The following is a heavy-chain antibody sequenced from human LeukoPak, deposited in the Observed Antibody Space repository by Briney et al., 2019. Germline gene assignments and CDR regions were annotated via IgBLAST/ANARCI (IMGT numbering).Heavy chain of an antibody. V-gene: IGHV5-51*01. J-gene: IGHJ4*02. Sequence: GESLKISCKGSGYSFTNYWIGWVRQMPGKGLEWMGIIYPGDSDTRYSPSFQGQVTISADKSISTAYLQWSSLKASDTAMYYCARQYYDDSSGYPIFDYWGQGTLVTVSS. D-gene: IGHD3-22*01. CDR3: ARQYYDDSSGYPIFDY. CDR2: IYPGDSDT. CDR1: GYSFTNYW.